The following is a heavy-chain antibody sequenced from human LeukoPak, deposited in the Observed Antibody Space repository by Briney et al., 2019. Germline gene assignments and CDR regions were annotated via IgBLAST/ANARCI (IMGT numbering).Heavy chain of an antibody. CDR2: IIPILGIA. J-gene: IGHJ6*02. CDR3: ARDQSGGTAVAYYYGMDV. Sequence: ASVKVSCKASGGTFSSYAISWVRQAPGQGLEWMGRIIPILGIANYAQKFQGRVTITADKSTSTAYMELSSLRSEDTAVYYCARDQSGGTAVAYYYGMDVWGQGTTVTVSS. CDR1: GGTFSSYA. V-gene: IGHV1-69*04. D-gene: IGHD1-1*01.